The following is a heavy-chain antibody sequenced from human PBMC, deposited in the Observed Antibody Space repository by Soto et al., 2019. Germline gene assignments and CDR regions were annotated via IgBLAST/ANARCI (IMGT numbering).Heavy chain of an antibody. CDR2: VYTSETT. CDR1: GGSMSGYY. Sequence: QVQLQESGPGLVKPSETLSLTCTVSGGSMSGYYWSGIRQSAGKGLEWIGRVYTSETTYYNPSLKSRVTKSMDTSKNQFSLNLYSLTAADTAVNYCAGNIAAAGRRYYGMDVWGQGTTVTVSS. CDR3: AGNIAAAGRRYYGMDV. J-gene: IGHJ6*02. V-gene: IGHV4-4*07. D-gene: IGHD6-13*01.